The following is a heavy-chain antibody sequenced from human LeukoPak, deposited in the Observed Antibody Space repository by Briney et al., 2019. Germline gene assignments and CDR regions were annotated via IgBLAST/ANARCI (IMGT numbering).Heavy chain of an antibody. CDR3: AKQGAGIRD. D-gene: IGHD6-19*01. Sequence: PGGSLRLSCAASGFTFSSYSMNWVRQAPGKGLEWVSSISGSSSTIYYADSVKGRFTISRDNAKNSLYLQMNSLRAEDTAVYYCAKQGAGIRDWGQGTLVTVSS. J-gene: IGHJ4*02. CDR1: GFTFSSYS. V-gene: IGHV3-48*01. CDR2: ISGSSSTI.